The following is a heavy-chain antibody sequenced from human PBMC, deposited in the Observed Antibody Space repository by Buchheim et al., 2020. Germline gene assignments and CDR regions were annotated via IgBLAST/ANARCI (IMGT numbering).Heavy chain of an antibody. D-gene: IGHD6-25*01. V-gene: IGHV4-39*01. CDR3: ARRSSGWYYDY. Sequence: QLQLQESGPGLVKPSETLSLTCTVSGGSISSSSYYWGWIRQPPGKGLEWIGTIYYSGSTYYNPSLKSRVTISVDTSKNQFSLKLSAVTAADTAVYYCARRSSGWYYDYWGQGTL. J-gene: IGHJ4*02. CDR1: GGSISSSSYY. CDR2: IYYSGST.